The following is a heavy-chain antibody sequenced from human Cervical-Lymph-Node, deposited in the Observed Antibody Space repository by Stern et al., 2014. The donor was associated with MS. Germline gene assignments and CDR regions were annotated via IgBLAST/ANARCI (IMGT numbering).Heavy chain of an antibody. J-gene: IGHJ4*02. CDR2: IYWDDDE. CDR1: GFSLTTDGVG. D-gene: IGHD6-19*01. CDR3: AHRRRLSSGWTTFDY. V-gene: IGHV2-5*02. Sequence: QVTLKESGPMLVKPTQTLTLTCTFSGFSLTTDGVGVGWLRQPPGKALELLSLIYWDDDERYSPSLKRRLTITKDTSKNQVALTMTNMDPVDTATYYCAHRRRLSSGWTTFDYWGQGILVTVSS.